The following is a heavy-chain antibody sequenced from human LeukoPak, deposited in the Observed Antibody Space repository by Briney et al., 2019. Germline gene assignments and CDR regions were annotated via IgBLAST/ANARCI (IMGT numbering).Heavy chain of an antibody. V-gene: IGHV4-59*12. CDR2: IYYSGST. CDR3: AAYGGNSVGYYGMDV. Sequence: PSETLSLTCTVSGGSISSYYWSWIRQPPGKGLEWIGYIYYSGSTNYNPSLKSRVTISVDTSKNQFSLKLSSVTAADTAVYYCAAYGGNSVGYYGMDVWGQGTTVTVSS. D-gene: IGHD4-23*01. CDR1: GGSISSYY. J-gene: IGHJ6*02.